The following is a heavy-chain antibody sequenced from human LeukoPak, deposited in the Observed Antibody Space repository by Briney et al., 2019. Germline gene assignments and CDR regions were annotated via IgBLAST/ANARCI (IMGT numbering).Heavy chain of an antibody. CDR2: INSNSGGT. CDR3: AVCSGGSCDRIDP. Sequence: ASVKVSCKASGYTFTGYYMHWVRQAPGQGLEWMGWINSNSGGTNYAQKFQGRVTMTRDTSISTAYMELSRLRSDDTAVYYCAVCSGGSCDRIDPWGQGTLVTVSS. V-gene: IGHV1-2*02. J-gene: IGHJ5*02. D-gene: IGHD2-15*01. CDR1: GYTFTGYY.